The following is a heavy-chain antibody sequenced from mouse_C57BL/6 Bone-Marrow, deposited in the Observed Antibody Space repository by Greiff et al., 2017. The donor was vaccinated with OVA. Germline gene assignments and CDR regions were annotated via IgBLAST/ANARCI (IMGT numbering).Heavy chain of an antibody. CDR3: AKHEAYYYGSKRGYYDC. Sequence: VQLQQSGAELVKPGASVKLSCKASGYTFTEYTIHWVKQRSGQGLEWIGWFYPGSGSIKYNEKFKDKATLTADKSSSTVYMELSRLTSDDSAVYFCAKHEAYYYGSKRGYYDCWGQGTTLTVSS. V-gene: IGHV1-62-2*01. CDR2: FYPGSGSI. D-gene: IGHD1-1*01. J-gene: IGHJ2*01. CDR1: GYTFTEYT.